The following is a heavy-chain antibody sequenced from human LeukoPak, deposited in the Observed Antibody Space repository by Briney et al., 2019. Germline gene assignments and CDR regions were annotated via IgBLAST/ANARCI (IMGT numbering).Heavy chain of an antibody. V-gene: IGHV3-30*02. CDR3: ARDPSSWYYYYMDV. D-gene: IGHD6-13*01. J-gene: IGHJ6*03. Sequence: GGSLRLSCAASGFTFSSYGMHWVRQAPGKGLEWVAFIRYDGSNKYYADSVKGRFTISRDNSKNTLYLQMSSLRAEDTAVYYCARDPSSWYYYYMDVWGKGTTVTVSS. CDR1: GFTFSSYG. CDR2: IRYDGSNK.